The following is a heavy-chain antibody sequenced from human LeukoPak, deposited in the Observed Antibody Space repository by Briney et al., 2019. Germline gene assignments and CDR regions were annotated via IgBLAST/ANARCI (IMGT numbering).Heavy chain of an antibody. CDR3: ARHVGDHAYYDILTGYYLWGNWFDP. V-gene: IGHV4-61*02. D-gene: IGHD3-9*01. Sequence: SQTLSLTCTVSGGSISSGNYYWSWFRQPAGKGLEWIGRIYTSWSTNYNPSLKSRVTLSIDTSKNQFSLKLSSVTAADTAVYYCARHVGDHAYYDILTGYYLWGNWFDPWGQGTLVTVSS. CDR1: GGSISSGNYY. CDR2: IYTSWST. J-gene: IGHJ5*02.